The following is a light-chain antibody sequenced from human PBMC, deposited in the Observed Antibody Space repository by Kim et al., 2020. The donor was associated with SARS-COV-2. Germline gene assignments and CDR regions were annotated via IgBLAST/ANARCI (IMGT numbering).Light chain of an antibody. CDR1: QSISSS. J-gene: IGKJ5*01. CDR2: GAS. Sequence: SLPPGESATLSYRASQSISSSLAWYQQKPGQAPRVLIYGASARATGIPARFSGSGSGTEFTLTISNLQSEDFAVYYCQQYAYWRAFGQGTRLEIK. CDR3: QQYAYWRA. V-gene: IGKV3-15*01.